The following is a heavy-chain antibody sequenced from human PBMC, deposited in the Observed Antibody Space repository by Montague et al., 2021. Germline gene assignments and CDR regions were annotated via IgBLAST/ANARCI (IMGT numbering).Heavy chain of an antibody. CDR1: GGSFNAYY. CDR3: ARQSVGFGGYYNGLDV. CDR2: IHHRGSIYYDPTT. J-gene: IGHJ6*02. D-gene: IGHD3-10*01. Sequence: SETLSLTCAAYGGSFNAYYWSWIRQPPGKGLEWIGEIHHRGSIYYDPTTDYNPTLQRPVTIAVYASKIQFSLRLRSVTAADTAVYYCARQSVGFGGYYNGLDVWGRGTPVIVSS. V-gene: IGHV4-34*01.